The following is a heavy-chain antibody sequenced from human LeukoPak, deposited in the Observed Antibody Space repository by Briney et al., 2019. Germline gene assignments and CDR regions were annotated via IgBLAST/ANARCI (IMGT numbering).Heavy chain of an antibody. J-gene: IGHJ5*02. D-gene: IGHD3-22*01. CDR3: ARAVYDSSGYYYASPQNWFDP. CDR1: GGSISSYY. V-gene: IGHV4-4*07. Sequence: PSETLTLTCTVSGGSISSYYWSWIRQPAGKGLEWIGRIYTSGSTSYNPSLKSRVTISVDTSKNQFSLKLSSVTAADTAVYYCARAVYDSSGYYYASPQNWFDPWGQGTLVTVSS. CDR2: IYTSGST.